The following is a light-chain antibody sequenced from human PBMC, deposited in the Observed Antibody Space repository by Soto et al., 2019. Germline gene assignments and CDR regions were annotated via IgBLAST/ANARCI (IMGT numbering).Light chain of an antibody. CDR1: QSVSSN. Sequence: EIVLTQSPGTLSLSPGQRATLSCRASQSVSSNLAWYQQKPGQAPRLLIYGASTRAGGIPARFSGSGSGTEFTLTISSLQSEDVGVYFCQQYHMWPLTSGGWTKVDIK. CDR3: QQYHMWPLT. CDR2: GAS. J-gene: IGKJ4*01. V-gene: IGKV3-15*01.